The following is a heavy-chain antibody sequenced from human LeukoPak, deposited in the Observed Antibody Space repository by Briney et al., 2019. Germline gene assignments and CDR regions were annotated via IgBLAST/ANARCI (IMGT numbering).Heavy chain of an antibody. CDR1: GFTFSSYG. D-gene: IGHD3-3*01. CDR3: AGVVIIPYYYYYGMDV. V-gene: IGHV3-30*03. Sequence: GGSLRLSCAASGFTFSSYGMHWVRQAPGKGLEWVAVISYDGSNKYYADSVKGRFTISRDNSKNTLYLQMNSLRAEDTAVYYCAGVVIIPYYYYYGMDVWGQGTTVTVSS. CDR2: ISYDGSNK. J-gene: IGHJ6*02.